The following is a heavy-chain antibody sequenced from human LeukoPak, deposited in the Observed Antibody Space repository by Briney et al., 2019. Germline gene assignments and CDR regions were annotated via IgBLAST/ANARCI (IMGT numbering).Heavy chain of an antibody. V-gene: IGHV3-21*01. CDR1: GFTFSSYS. Sequence: GGSLRLSCAASGFTFSSYSMNWVRQAPGKGLEWVSSISSSSYIYYADSVKGRFTISRDNAKNSLYLQMNSLRAEDTAVYYCARDTYHCSGGSCYLYYYGMDVWGQGTTVTVSS. CDR3: ARDTYHCSGGSCYLYYYGMDV. D-gene: IGHD2-15*01. J-gene: IGHJ6*02. CDR2: ISSSSYI.